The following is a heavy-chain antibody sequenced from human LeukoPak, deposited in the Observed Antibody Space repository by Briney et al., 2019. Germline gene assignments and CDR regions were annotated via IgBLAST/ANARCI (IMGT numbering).Heavy chain of an antibody. CDR1: GFSFSQYS. Sequence: GGSVRLSCEASGFSFSQYSMGWVRLAPGKGLEWVSSITGGGTFTFYADSVKGRFTVSRDNANNLLFLQLHSLRADDTAIYYCVTGDNPDYTWENHRLDAFDIWGQGTMVTVSS. CDR2: ITGGGTFT. D-gene: IGHD3-16*01. CDR3: VTGDNPDYTWENHRLDAFDI. V-gene: IGHV3-21*01. J-gene: IGHJ3*02.